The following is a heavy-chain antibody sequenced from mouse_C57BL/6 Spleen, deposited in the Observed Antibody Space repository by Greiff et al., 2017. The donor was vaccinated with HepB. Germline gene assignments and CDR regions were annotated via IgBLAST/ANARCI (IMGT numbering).Heavy chain of an antibody. D-gene: IGHD1-1*01. CDR3: ARPSYGYAMDY. Sequence: EVHLVESGGGLVKPGGSLKLSCAASGFTFSSYTMSWVRQTPEKRLEWVATISGGGGNTYYPDSVKGRFTISRDNAKNTLYLQMSSLRSEDTALYYCARPSYGYAMDYWGQGTSVTVSS. CDR2: ISGGGGNT. J-gene: IGHJ4*01. V-gene: IGHV5-9*01. CDR1: GFTFSSYT.